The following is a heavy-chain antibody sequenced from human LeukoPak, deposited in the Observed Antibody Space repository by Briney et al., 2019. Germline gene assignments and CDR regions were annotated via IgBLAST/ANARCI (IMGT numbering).Heavy chain of an antibody. CDR1: GFTFSNYA. CDR3: ARDPNGDYIGAFEF. J-gene: IGHJ3*01. D-gene: IGHD4-17*01. Sequence: GGSLRLSCAASGFTFSNYAVMWVRPAPGQGLEWVSAITSAGAPRYADSVKGRFTISRDNSKNMLYLQMNSLRAEDTAQYFCARDPNGDYIGAFEFWGQGTGVTVSS. V-gene: IGHV3-23*01. CDR2: ITSAGAP.